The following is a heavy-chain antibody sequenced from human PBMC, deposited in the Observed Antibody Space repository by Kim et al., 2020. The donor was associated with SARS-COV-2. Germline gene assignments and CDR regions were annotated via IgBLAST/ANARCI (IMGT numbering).Heavy chain of an antibody. V-gene: IGHV4-38-2*02. D-gene: IGHD4-4*01. CDR3: ARVRDYRRERNWIDP. Sequence: SETLSLTCTVSGYSISSGYYWGWIRQPPGKGLEWIGSIYHSGSTYYNPSLKSRVTISVDTSKNQFSLQLSSVTAADTAVYYCARVRDYRRERNWIDPWG. J-gene: IGHJ5*02. CDR2: IYHSGST. CDR1: GYSISSGYY.